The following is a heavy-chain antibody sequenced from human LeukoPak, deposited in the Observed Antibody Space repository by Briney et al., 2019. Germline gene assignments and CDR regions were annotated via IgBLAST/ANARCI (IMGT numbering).Heavy chain of an antibody. J-gene: IGHJ4*02. CDR1: GFTFSSYA. D-gene: IGHD3-22*01. CDR3: ARDYYDSSGYYYDRNFDY. Sequence: GGSLRLSCAASGFTFSSYAMSWVRQAPGKGLEWVSAISGSGGSTYYADSVKGRFTISRDNSKNTLYLQMNSLRAEDTAVYYCARDYYDSSGYYYDRNFDYWGQGTLVTVSS. CDR2: ISGSGGST. V-gene: IGHV3-23*01.